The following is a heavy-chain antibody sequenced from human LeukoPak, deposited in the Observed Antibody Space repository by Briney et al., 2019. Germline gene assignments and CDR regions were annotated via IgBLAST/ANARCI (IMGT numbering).Heavy chain of an antibody. CDR3: AKSNGYGLVDI. Sequence: KSSETLSLTCTVSGDSISSYYWSWIRQPPGKGLEWIGYIYYSGNTNYNPSLKSRVTISVDTSRNQFSLKLNSVTAADTAVYYCAKSNGYGLVDIWGQGTMVTVSS. V-gene: IGHV4-59*12. J-gene: IGHJ3*02. CDR2: IYYSGNT. D-gene: IGHD3-10*01. CDR1: GDSISSYY.